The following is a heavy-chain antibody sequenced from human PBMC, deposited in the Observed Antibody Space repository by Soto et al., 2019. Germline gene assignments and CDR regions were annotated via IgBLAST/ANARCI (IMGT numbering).Heavy chain of an antibody. CDR2: ITDSGDTT. CDR1: GFGFSNYA. D-gene: IGHD5-18*01. CDR3: ANRDTSMVTRYYYGMDV. V-gene: IGHV3-23*01. Sequence: PGGSLRLSCAASGFGFSNYAMSWVRQAPGKGLEWVSAITDSGDTTYYADSVKGRFTISRDNSKNMLYLQMSSLRAEDTAVYYCANRDTSMVTRYYYGMDVWGQGTTVTVSS. J-gene: IGHJ6*02.